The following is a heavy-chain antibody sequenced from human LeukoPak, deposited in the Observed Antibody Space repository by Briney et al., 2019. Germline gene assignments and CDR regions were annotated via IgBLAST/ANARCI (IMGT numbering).Heavy chain of an antibody. D-gene: IGHD1-26*01. Sequence: SETLSLTCTVSGGSISSYYWSWIRQPPGKGLEWIGSIYYSGSTYYNPSLKSRVTISVDTSKNQFSLKLSSVTAADTAVYYCARPQREDDAFDIWGQGTMVTVSS. CDR3: ARPQREDDAFDI. CDR1: GGSISSYY. V-gene: IGHV4-59*05. J-gene: IGHJ3*02. CDR2: IYYSGST.